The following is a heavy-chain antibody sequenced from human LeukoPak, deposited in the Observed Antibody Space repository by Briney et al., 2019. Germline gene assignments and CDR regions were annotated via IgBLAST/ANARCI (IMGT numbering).Heavy chain of an antibody. CDR1: GGSISSYY. D-gene: IGHD3-10*01. Sequence: SETLSLTCTVSGGSISSYYWSWIRQPPGKGLEWIGYIYYSGSTNYNPSLKSRVTISVDTSKYQFSLKLSSVTAADTAVYYCARREITMVRGVISDIVDYWGQGTLVTVSS. J-gene: IGHJ4*02. CDR3: ARREITMVRGVISDIVDY. V-gene: IGHV4-59*08. CDR2: IYYSGST.